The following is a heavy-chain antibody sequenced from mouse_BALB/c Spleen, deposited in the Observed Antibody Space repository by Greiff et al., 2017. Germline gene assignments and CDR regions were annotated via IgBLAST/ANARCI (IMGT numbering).Heavy chain of an antibody. CDR1: GYTFTSYY. V-gene: IGHV1S56*01. CDR2: IYPGDGST. J-gene: IGHJ4*01. D-gene: IGHD2-5*01. CDR3: ARTSNYDGGRAMDY. Sequence: VQLQQSGPELVKPGASVKMSCKASGYTFTSYYIHWVKQRPGQGLEWIGWIYPGDGSTKYNEKFKGKTTLTADKSSSTAYMLLSSLTSEDSAIYFCARTSNYDGGRAMDYWGQGTSVTVSS.